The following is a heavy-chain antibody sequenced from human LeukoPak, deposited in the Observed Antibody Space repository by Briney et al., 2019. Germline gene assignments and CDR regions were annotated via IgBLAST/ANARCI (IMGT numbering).Heavy chain of an antibody. CDR3: ARSSFYSSSWYFDY. D-gene: IGHD6-13*01. CDR1: GGSISSGSYD. V-gene: IGHV4-30-4*08. Sequence: PSETLSLTCTVSGGSISSGSYDWSWVRQPPGKGLEWIGYIYYSGSTYYNPSLKSRVAISVDTSKNQFSLNLSSVTAADTAVYYCARSSFYSSSWYFDYWGQGTLVTVSS. CDR2: IYYSGST. J-gene: IGHJ4*02.